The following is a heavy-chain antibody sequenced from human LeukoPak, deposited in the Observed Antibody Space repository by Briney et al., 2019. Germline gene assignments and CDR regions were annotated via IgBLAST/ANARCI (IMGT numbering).Heavy chain of an antibody. CDR3: ARGGVAWIAAARNRRISSGYFQH. CDR1: GYTFTGYY. CDR2: MNPNSGNT. J-gene: IGHJ1*01. V-gene: IGHV1-8*02. Sequence: GASVKVSCKASGYTFTGYYMHWVRQAPGQGLEWMGWMNPNSGNTGYAQKFQGRVTMTRNTSISTAYMELSSLRSEDTAVYYCARGGVAWIAAARNRRISSGYFQHWGQGTLVTVSS. D-gene: IGHD6-13*01.